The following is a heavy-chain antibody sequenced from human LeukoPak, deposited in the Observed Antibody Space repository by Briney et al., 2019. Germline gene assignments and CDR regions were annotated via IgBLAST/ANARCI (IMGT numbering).Heavy chain of an antibody. D-gene: IGHD3-22*01. CDR1: GGSIISYY. J-gene: IGHJ4*02. Sequence: PSETLSLTCTVSGGSIISYYWTWIRQPAGKGLEWIGRIYSSGTTNYNPSLKSRVSMSVDTSKNQFSLKLRSVTAADTAVYYCARGGLNYYDSSDYYYFDYWGQGTLVTVSS. CDR3: ARGGLNYYDSSDYYYFDY. CDR2: IYSSGTT. V-gene: IGHV4-4*07.